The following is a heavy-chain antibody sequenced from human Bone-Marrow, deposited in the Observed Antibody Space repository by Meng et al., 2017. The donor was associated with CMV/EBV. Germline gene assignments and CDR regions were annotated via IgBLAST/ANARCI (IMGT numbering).Heavy chain of an antibody. Sequence: VEGGQSGTERKQLGSSITVPWKAARYTIPTEGISCVRQAPRKGLEWMGWISAYNGNTNYAQKLQGRVTMTTDTSTNTAYMALRSLRSDDTAVYFCARVVDGYYDSSGYYYFDYWGQGTLVTVSS. CDR3: ARVVDGYYDSSGYYYFDY. J-gene: IGHJ4*02. CDR1: RYTIPTEG. CDR2: ISAYNGNT. V-gene: IGHV1-18*01. D-gene: IGHD3-22*01.